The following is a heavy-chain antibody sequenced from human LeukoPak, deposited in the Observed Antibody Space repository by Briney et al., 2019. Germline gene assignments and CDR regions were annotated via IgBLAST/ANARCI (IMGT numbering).Heavy chain of an antibody. V-gene: IGHV3-21*01. D-gene: IGHD2-15*01. CDR1: GFTLSSYS. CDR3: ARDRGLLIAFDY. J-gene: IGHJ4*02. CDR2: ISSSSSYI. Sequence: KPGGSLRLSCAASGFTLSSYSMNWVRQAPGKGLEWVSSISSSSSYIYYADSVKGRFTISRDNAKNSLYLQMNSLRAEDTAVYYCARDRGLLIAFDYWGQGTLVTVSS.